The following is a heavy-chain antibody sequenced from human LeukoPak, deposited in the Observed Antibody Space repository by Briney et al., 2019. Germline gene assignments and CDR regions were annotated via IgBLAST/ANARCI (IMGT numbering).Heavy chain of an antibody. J-gene: IGHJ4*02. Sequence: GGSLRLSCAASGFTFSNAWMSWVRQAPEKGLEWVGRIKSKTDGGTPDYAAPVKGRFTISRDDSKNTLYLQMNSLKTEDTAVYYCTGVSRSSWYDYWGQGTLVTVSS. CDR3: TGVSRSSWYDY. CDR1: GFTFSNAW. D-gene: IGHD6-13*01. V-gene: IGHV3-15*01. CDR2: IKSKTDGGTP.